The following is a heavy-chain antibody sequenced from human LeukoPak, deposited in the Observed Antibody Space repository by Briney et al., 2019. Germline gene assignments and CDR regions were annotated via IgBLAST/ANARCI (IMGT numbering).Heavy chain of an antibody. J-gene: IGHJ4*02. D-gene: IGHD3-16*01. CDR2: IHYSVST. V-gene: IGHV4-59*01. Sequence: PSETLSLTCTVSGGSISSYYWSWIRQPPGKGLEWIGYIHYSVSTKYNPSLKSRVTISVDTSKNSFSLRLSSVTAADTAVYYCARDVWPRDYWGQGTRVTVSS. CDR3: ARDVWPRDY. CDR1: GGSISSYY.